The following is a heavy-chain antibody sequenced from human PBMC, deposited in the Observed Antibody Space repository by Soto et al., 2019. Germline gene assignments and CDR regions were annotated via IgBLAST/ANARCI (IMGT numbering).Heavy chain of an antibody. Sequence: QVQLVESGGGVVQPGRSLRLSCAASGFTFSNYDMHWVRQAPGKGLEWVAAISYDGSNRYYADSVKGRFTISRDISKNTLYLQMNSRRLEDTAVYYCAIIPPTTVDYWGQGTLVTVFS. CDR3: AIIPPTTVDY. D-gene: IGHD4-17*01. CDR2: ISYDGSNR. CDR1: GFTFSNYD. V-gene: IGHV3-30*03. J-gene: IGHJ4*02.